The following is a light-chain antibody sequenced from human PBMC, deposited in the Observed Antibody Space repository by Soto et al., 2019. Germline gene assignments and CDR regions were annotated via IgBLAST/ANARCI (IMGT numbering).Light chain of an antibody. CDR1: QGIGDT. J-gene: IGKJ1*01. CDR3: QQYGSSSWT. V-gene: IGKV3-20*01. Sequence: EIVMTQSPATLSVSPGEGATLSCRASQGIGDTLAWYQQKPGQTPRLLIYDTSIRATGVPARFSGSGSGTDFTLTISRLEPEDFAVYYCQQYGSSSWTFGQGTKVE. CDR2: DTS.